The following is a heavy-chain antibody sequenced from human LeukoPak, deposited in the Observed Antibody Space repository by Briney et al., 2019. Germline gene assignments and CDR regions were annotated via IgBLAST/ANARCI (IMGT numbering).Heavy chain of an antibody. CDR2: ISTYNGNT. CDR1: GYTFTNYG. Sequence: ASVKVSCKASGYTFTNYGISWVRPALGQGLEWMGWISTYNGNTDYAQKLQGRVTLTTDTSTSTAYMELRSLRSDDTAVYYCARRELLRFDPWGQGSLVTVSS. V-gene: IGHV1-18*01. CDR3: ARRELLRFDP. D-gene: IGHD3-10*01. J-gene: IGHJ5*02.